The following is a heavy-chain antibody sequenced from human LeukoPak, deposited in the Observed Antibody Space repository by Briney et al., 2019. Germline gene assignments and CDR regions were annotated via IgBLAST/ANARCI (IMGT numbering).Heavy chain of an antibody. CDR3: ARHVNVGATYNSFDY. D-gene: IGHD1-26*01. J-gene: IGHJ4*02. Sequence: PSETLSLTCTLSGGSISSHYWSWIRQPPGKGLEWIGYIYYSGYTNYNPSLKSRVTISVDTSKNQFSLKLSSVTAADTAVYYCARHVNVGATYNSFDYWGQGTLVTVSS. CDR1: GGSISSHY. V-gene: IGHV4-59*08. CDR2: IYYSGYT.